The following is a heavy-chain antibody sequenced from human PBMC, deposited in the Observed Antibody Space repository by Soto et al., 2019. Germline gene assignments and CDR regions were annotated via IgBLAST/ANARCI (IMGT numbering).Heavy chain of an antibody. D-gene: IGHD3-3*01. J-gene: IGHJ5*02. CDR3: AHSPTYPYYDFWSGYYNWFDP. CDR2: IYWDDDK. CDR1: GFSLSTSGVG. V-gene: IGHV2-5*02. Sequence: GSGPTLVNPTQTLTLTCTFSGFSLSTSGVGVGWIRQPPGKALEWLALIYWDDDKRYSPSLKSRLTITKDTSKNQVVLTMTNMDPVDTATYYCAHSPTYPYYDFWSGYYNWFDPWGQGTLVTVSS.